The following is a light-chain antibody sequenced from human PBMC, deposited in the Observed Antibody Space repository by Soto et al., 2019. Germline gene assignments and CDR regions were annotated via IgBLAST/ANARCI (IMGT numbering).Light chain of an antibody. CDR2: EVN. Sequence: QSVLTQPPSASGSPGQSVTISCTGTSSDVGGYNYVSWYQQYPGKAPKLMIYEVNKRPSGVPDRFSGSKSGNTASLTISGLQAEDEADYYCCSYAGSQTWVFGGGTKVTVL. CDR1: SSDVGGYNY. CDR3: CSYAGSQTWV. V-gene: IGLV2-8*01. J-gene: IGLJ3*02.